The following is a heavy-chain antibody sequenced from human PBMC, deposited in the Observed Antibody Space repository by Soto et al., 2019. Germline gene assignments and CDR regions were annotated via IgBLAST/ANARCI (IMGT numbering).Heavy chain of an antibody. CDR2: INTGDDNT. CDR1: GFPFTRYA. CDR3: ARSLAGNDFAFDI. Sequence: ASVKVSCKASGFPFTRYAIHWVRQAPGQRLEWMGWINTGDDNTKYSQKLKGRVTFTRDTSATTVYMDMSSLRSEDTAVYYCARSLAGNDFAFDIWGQGTMVTVSS. J-gene: IGHJ3*02. D-gene: IGHD1-1*01. V-gene: IGHV1-3*04.